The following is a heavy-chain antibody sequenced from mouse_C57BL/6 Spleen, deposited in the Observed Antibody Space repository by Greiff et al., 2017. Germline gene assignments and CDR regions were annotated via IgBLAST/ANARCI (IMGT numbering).Heavy chain of an antibody. CDR3: ARQLRLRENYYAMDY. Sequence: EVQVVESGAELVRPGSSVKMSCKTSGYTFTSYGITWVKQRPGQGLEWIGYIYIGNGYTEYNEKFKGKATLTSDTSSSTAYMQLSSLTSEDSAIYFCARQLRLRENYYAMDYWGQGTSVTVSS. CDR1: GYTFTSYG. D-gene: IGHD3-2*02. J-gene: IGHJ4*01. V-gene: IGHV1-58*01. CDR2: IYIGNGYT.